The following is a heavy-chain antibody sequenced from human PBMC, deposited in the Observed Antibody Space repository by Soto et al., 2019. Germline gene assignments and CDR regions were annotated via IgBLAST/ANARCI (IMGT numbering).Heavy chain of an antibody. Sequence: GGSLRLSLAASGFTFRSYWMSWVRQAPGKGLEGVANIKQDGSEKYYVDSVKGRFTISRDNAKNSLYLQMNSLRAEDTAVYYCARDGLRSYSSSWYFDYWGQGTLVTVSS. CDR3: ARDGLRSYSSSWYFDY. CDR2: IKQDGSEK. J-gene: IGHJ4*02. D-gene: IGHD6-13*01. CDR1: GFTFRSYW. V-gene: IGHV3-7*03.